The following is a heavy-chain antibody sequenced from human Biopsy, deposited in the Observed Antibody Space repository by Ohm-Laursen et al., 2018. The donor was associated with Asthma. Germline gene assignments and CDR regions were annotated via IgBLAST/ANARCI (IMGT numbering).Heavy chain of an antibody. CDR3: AKDTEGRYDFWSGLSYSYYGMDV. Sequence: SLRLSCAASGFTFSSYAMHWVRQAPGKGLEWVAVISYDGSNKYYADSVKGRFTISRDNSKNTLYLQMNSLRAEDTAVYYCAKDTEGRYDFWSGLSYSYYGMDVWGQGTTVTVSS. V-gene: IGHV3-30*04. J-gene: IGHJ6*02. D-gene: IGHD3-3*01. CDR2: ISYDGSNK. CDR1: GFTFSSYA.